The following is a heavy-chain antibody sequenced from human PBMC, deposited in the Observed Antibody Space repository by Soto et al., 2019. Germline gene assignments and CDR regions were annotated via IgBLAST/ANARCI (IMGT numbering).Heavy chain of an antibody. D-gene: IGHD6-6*01. V-gene: IGHV1-69*13. CDR2: IITISGKT. CDR3: AKTRKGGFHSSSAYYYYYDMDV. J-gene: IGHJ6*02. Sequence: SVKVSCRASGGTFSSYAMSCVRQAPGQGXEXXGGIITISGKTKSPQNLQGRATITADDSTTKAYMELSTMRSEEKDIYYCAKTRKGGFHSSSAYYYYYDMDVWGQGTTVTVSS. CDR1: GGTFSSYA.